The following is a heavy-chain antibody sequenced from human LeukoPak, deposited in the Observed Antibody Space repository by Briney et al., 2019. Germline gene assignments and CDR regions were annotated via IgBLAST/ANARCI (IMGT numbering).Heavy chain of an antibody. CDR1: GFTFSSYG. CDR2: IRYDGSNK. J-gene: IGHJ5*02. Sequence: PGGSLRLSCAASGFTFSSYGMHWVRQAPGKGLEWVAFIRYDGSNKYYADSVKGRFTISRDNSKNTLYLQMNSLRAEDTAVYYCAKDRRSRGTIFGPNWFDPWGQGTLVTVSS. CDR3: AKDRRSRGTIFGPNWFDP. D-gene: IGHD3-3*01. V-gene: IGHV3-30*02.